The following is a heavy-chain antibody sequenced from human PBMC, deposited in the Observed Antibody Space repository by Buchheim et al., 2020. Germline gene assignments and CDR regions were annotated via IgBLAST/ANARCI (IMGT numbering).Heavy chain of an antibody. CDR2: ISGSSDSI. D-gene: IGHD3-10*01. V-gene: IGHV3-23*01. CDR1: GFTFSNYA. CDR3: AKDHYPVGSGSYFDQ. J-gene: IGHJ4*02. Sequence: EVQLLESGGGFVQPGGSLRLSCAASGFTFSNYAMNWVRRAPGKGLEWVSSISGSSDSIHFADSVRGRFTIHRGNSGNTVYPQMSSLRAEDTAIYYCAKDHYPVGSGSYFDQWGQGTL.